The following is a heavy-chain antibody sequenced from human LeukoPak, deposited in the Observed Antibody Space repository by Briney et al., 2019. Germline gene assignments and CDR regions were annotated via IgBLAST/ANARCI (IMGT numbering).Heavy chain of an antibody. V-gene: IGHV3-21*06. J-gene: IGHJ4*02. D-gene: IGHD3-3*01. CDR3: ATQGFYSSSYGTDY. CDR1: GFSFSSYS. Sequence: GGSLRLSCVVSGFSFSSYSMTWVRQAPGKGLEWVSFVSSSSSYIYYADSVKGRFTISRDNAANSVFLQMNSLRPEDTAVYYCATQGFYSSSYGTDYWGQGTLVTVSS. CDR2: VSSSSSYI.